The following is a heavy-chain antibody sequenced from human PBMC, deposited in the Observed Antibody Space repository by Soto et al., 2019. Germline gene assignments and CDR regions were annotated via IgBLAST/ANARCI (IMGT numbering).Heavy chain of an antibody. J-gene: IGHJ6*03. V-gene: IGHV3-23*01. CDR1: GFTFSSYA. D-gene: IGHD3-9*01. CDR2: ISSSGDSP. CDR3: ARLLLDFDWLLRGYMDV. Sequence: HPGGSLRLSCAASGFTFSSYAMHWVRQAPGKGLEWVAVISSSGDSPYYADSVKGRFTVSRDNSKNTLYLQMNSLRVEDTAIYYCARLLLDFDWLLRGYMDVWGKGTTVTVSS.